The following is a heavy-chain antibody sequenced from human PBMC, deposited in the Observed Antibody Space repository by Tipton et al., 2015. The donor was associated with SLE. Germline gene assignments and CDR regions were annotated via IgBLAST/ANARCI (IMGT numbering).Heavy chain of an antibody. CDR1: GFTFSNYW. CDR3: ARGWAAAGEIFDY. V-gene: IGHV3-7*01. CDR2: IKEDGSEK. J-gene: IGHJ4*02. D-gene: IGHD6-13*01. Sequence: SLRLSCAASGFTFSNYWMHWVRQAPGKGLEWVANIKEDGSEKYYVDSVKGRFTISRDNAKNSLYLQMNSLRAEDTAVYYCARGWAAAGEIFDYWGQGTLVTVSS.